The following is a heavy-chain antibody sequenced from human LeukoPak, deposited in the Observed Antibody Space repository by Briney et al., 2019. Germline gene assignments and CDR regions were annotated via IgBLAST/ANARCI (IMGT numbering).Heavy chain of an antibody. D-gene: IGHD1-7*01. V-gene: IGHV3-11*04. CDR3: ARMNYVSSGWGAPFDD. CDR1: GFTFSDYY. CDR2: ISPSSSRI. Sequence: GGSLRLSCAASGFTFSDYYMSWVRQAPGKGLEWVSYISPSSSRIDYAASVRGRFTISRDNAKSSLYLQMNSLSTDDTAVYYCARMNYVSSGWGAPFDDWGQGTLVTVSS. J-gene: IGHJ4*02.